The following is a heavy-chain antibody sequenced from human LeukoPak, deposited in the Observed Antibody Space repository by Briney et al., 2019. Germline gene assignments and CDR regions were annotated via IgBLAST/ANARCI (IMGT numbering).Heavy chain of an antibody. D-gene: IGHD5-12*01. J-gene: IGHJ4*02. V-gene: IGHV3-9*01. CDR1: GFTFDDYA. CDR2: ISWNSGSI. Sequence: GGSLRLSCAASGFTFDDYAMHWVRQAPGKGLEWVSGISWNSGSIGYADSVKGRFTISRDNAKNSLYLQMNSPRAEDTALYYCAKDWDSGYSYYFDYWGQGTLVTVSS. CDR3: AKDWDSGYSYYFDY.